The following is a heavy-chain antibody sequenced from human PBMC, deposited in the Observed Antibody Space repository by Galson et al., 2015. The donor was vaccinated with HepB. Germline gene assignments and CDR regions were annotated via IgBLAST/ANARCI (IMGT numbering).Heavy chain of an antibody. CDR2: INPSSGST. CDR3: ARYCYSVVPAAAEPYFDY. CDR1: GYTFTSYY. D-gene: IGHD2-2*01. J-gene: IGHJ4*02. Sequence: SVKVSCKASGYTFTSYYMHWVRQAPGQGLEWMGIINPSSGSTSYAQKFQGRVTMTRDTSTSTVYMELSSLRSEDTAVYYCARYCYSVVPAAAEPYFDYWGQGTVVTVSS. V-gene: IGHV1-46*03.